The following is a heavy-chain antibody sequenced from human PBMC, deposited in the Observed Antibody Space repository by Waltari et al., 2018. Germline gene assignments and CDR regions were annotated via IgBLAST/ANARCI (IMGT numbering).Heavy chain of an antibody. CDR3: ARVPAVSAYDSCWYTD. D-gene: IGHD6-13*01. CDR1: GGSISSNSFF. CDR2: IDYAGIS. Sequence: QLQLQESGPGLVKPSETLSLTCSVSGGSISSNSFFWGWSRQHPGKGQEWIGNIDYAGISFDTPSFQSRVTMSVGTSEDHCSLRLTSVTAADTAIDYCARVPAVSAYDSCWYTDWGQGTLVTVSS. V-gene: IGHV4-39*07. J-gene: IGHJ4*02.